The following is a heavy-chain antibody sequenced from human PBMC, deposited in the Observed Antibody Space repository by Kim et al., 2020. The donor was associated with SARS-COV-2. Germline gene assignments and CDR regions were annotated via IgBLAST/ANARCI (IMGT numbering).Heavy chain of an antibody. V-gene: IGHV4-39*01. D-gene: IGHD2-15*01. CDR3: ARYKGYCSGGSCYGTFDY. Sequence: SETLSLTCTVSGGSINSSSYYWGWIRQPPGKGLEWIGSIYYSGSTYYNPSLKSRVTISVDTSKNQFSLKLSSVTAADTAVYYFARYKGYCSGGSCYGTFDYWGQGTLVTVSS. J-gene: IGHJ4*02. CDR1: GGSINSSSYY. CDR2: IYYSGST.